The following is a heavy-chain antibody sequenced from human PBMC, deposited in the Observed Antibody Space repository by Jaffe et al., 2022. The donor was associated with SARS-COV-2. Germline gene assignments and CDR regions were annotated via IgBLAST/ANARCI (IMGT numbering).Heavy chain of an antibody. J-gene: IGHJ6*02. CDR3: ARDQLRFLELEYGMDV. D-gene: IGHD3-3*01. CDR1: GFTFSSYG. Sequence: QVQLVESGGGVVQPGRSLRLSCAASGFTFSSYGMHWVRQAPGKGLEWVAVIWYDGSNKYYADSVKGRFTISRDNSKNTLYLQMNSLRAEDTAVYYCARDQLRFLELEYGMDVWGQGTTVTVSS. V-gene: IGHV3-33*01. CDR2: IWYDGSNK.